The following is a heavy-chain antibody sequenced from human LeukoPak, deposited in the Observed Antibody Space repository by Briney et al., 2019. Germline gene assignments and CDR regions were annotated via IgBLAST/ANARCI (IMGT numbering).Heavy chain of an antibody. CDR1: VFTFPSSA. J-gene: IGHJ4*02. CDR3: AAIHSTGYSSY. Sequence: SLKVSCKASVFTFPSSAMQRVRQARGQSLEWIGWMVVGSGKTNNAQKYAARDTITKDRPTSKAYLEVTSVRAEDTAVYDFAAIHSTGYSSYWGQGTLVTVSS. D-gene: IGHD3-22*01. V-gene: IGHV1-58*02. CDR2: MVVGSGKT.